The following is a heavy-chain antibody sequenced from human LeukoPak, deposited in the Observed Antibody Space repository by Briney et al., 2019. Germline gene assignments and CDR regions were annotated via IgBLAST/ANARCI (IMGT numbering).Heavy chain of an antibody. CDR3: ARAPDVGYDSSGYYYAGFDY. V-gene: IGHV1-69*13. Sequence: SVKVSCKASGGTFNNFAISWVRQAPGQGLEWMGGIIPIFGTANYAQKFQGRVTITADESTSTAYMELSSLRSEDTAVYYCARAPDVGYDSSGYYYAGFDYWGQGTLVTVSS. D-gene: IGHD3-22*01. J-gene: IGHJ4*02. CDR1: GGTFNNFA. CDR2: IIPIFGTA.